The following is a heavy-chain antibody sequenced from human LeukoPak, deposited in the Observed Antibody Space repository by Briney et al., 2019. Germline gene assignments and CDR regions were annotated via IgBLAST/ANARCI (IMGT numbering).Heavy chain of an antibody. Sequence: GGSLRLSCAASGLTFSSYAMSWVRQAPGKGLEWVSAISGSGGSTYYADSVKGRFTISRDNAKNSLYLQMNSLRDEDTAVYYCARDLYDSSGHCDYWGQGILVTVSS. D-gene: IGHD3-22*01. CDR2: ISGSGGST. CDR1: GLTFSSYA. CDR3: ARDLYDSSGHCDY. V-gene: IGHV3-23*01. J-gene: IGHJ4*02.